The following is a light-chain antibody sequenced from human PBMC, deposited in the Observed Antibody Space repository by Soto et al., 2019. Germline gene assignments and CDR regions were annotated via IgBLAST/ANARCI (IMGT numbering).Light chain of an antibody. J-gene: IGKJ3*01. Sequence: EIVLTQSPDTLSLSIGERATLSCRASQSVSSDYIAWYQQRPGQAPRRLIYDASKRATDIPHRFSGSGSGTDFTLTITSLESEDFAVYFCQQYGNSPPTFGPGTRVDV. CDR1: QSVSSDY. V-gene: IGKV3-20*01. CDR2: DAS. CDR3: QQYGNSPPT.